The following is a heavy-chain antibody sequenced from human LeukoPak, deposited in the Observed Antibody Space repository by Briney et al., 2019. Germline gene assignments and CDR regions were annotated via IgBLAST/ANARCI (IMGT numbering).Heavy chain of an antibody. D-gene: IGHD2-15*01. CDR3: ARASRTGDVVNY. V-gene: IGHV1-69*04. J-gene: IGHJ4*02. CDR2: IIPILGIA. CDR1: GYTFTGYY. Sequence: GASVKVSCKASGYTFTGYYMRWVRQAPGQGLEWMGRIIPILGIANYAHKFQGRVTITADRSTTTAYMELSSLRSEDTAVYYCARASRTGDVVNYWGQGTLVTVSS.